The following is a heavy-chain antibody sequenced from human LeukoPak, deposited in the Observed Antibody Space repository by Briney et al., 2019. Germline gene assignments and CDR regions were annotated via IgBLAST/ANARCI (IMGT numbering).Heavy chain of an antibody. Sequence: SETLSLTCTVSGGSISSSSYYWGWFRQPPGKGLEWIGSTYYSGSTYYNPSLKSRVTISVDTSKNQFSLKLSSVTAADTAVYYCARPHGTAYVESHWFDPWGQGTLVTVSS. CDR2: TYYSGST. D-gene: IGHD2-21*01. V-gene: IGHV4-39*01. CDR3: ARPHGTAYVESHWFDP. CDR1: GGSISSSSYY. J-gene: IGHJ5*02.